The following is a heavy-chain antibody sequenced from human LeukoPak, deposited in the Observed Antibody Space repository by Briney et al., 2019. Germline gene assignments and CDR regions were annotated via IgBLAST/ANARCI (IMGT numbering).Heavy chain of an antibody. V-gene: IGHV1-69*05. CDR3: ARGSSQNWNYGGAHHAFDI. CDR2: IIPIFGTA. Sequence: GASVKVSCKASGGTFSSYAISWVRQAPGQGLEWMGRIIPIFGTANYAQKFQGRVTITTDESTSTAYMELSSLRSQDTAVYYCARGSSQNWNYGGAHHAFDIWGQGTMVTVSS. D-gene: IGHD1-7*01. J-gene: IGHJ3*02. CDR1: GGTFSSYA.